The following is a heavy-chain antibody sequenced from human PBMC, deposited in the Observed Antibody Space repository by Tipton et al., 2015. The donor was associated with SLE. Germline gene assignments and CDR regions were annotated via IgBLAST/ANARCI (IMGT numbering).Heavy chain of an antibody. CDR3: ARLRLNRSGWYGFDY. Sequence: TLSLTCAVYGGSFSGYYWSWIRQPPGKGLEWIGYIYYSGSTNYNPSLKSRVTISVDTSKNQFSLKLSSVTAADTAVYYCARLRLNRSGWYGFDYWGQGTLVTVSS. J-gene: IGHJ4*02. V-gene: IGHV4-59*08. CDR1: GGSFSGYY. D-gene: IGHD6-19*01. CDR2: IYYSGST.